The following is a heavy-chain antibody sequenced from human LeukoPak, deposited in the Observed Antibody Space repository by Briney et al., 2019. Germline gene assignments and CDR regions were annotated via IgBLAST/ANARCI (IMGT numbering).Heavy chain of an antibody. CDR3: ATYRSLNRREFQY. V-gene: IGHV3-7*01. Sequence: TGGSLRLSCEGSGFTFSNYWMGWVRQAPGKGLQWVANIKTDGSEKYYVDSVKGRFTISRDNAKNSLYLQMNSLRAEDTAVYYCATYRSLNRREFQYWGQGTLLTVSS. CDR1: GFTFSNYW. CDR2: IKTDGSEK. D-gene: IGHD6-19*01. J-gene: IGHJ1*01.